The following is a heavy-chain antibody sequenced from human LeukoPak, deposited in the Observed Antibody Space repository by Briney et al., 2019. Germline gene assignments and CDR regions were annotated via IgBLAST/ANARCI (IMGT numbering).Heavy chain of an antibody. V-gene: IGHV3-30*18. D-gene: IGHD3-16*01. CDR2: ISYDGSNK. CDR1: GFTFSSYG. J-gene: IGHJ4*02. Sequence: PGGSLRLSCAASGFTFSSYGMHWVRQAPGKGLEWVAVISYDGSNKYYADSVKGRFTISRDNSKNTLYLQMNSLGAEDTSVYYCAKDRSREHYVTRYYFDYWGQGTLVTVSS. CDR3: AKDRSREHYVTRYYFDY.